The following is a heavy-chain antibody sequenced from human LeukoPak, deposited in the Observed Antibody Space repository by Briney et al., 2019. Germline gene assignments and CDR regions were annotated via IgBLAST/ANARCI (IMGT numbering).Heavy chain of an antibody. D-gene: IGHD3-3*01. CDR1: GGTFSSYA. CDR3: ASTTIFGVVIIPNNWFDP. J-gene: IGHJ5*02. CDR2: IVPILGIA. V-gene: IGHV1-69*04. Sequence: ASVKVSCKASGGTFSSYAISLVRQAPGQGLEWMGRIVPILGIANYAQKFQGRVTITADKSTSTAYMELSSLRSEDTAVYYCASTTIFGVVIIPNNWFDPWGQGTLVTVSS.